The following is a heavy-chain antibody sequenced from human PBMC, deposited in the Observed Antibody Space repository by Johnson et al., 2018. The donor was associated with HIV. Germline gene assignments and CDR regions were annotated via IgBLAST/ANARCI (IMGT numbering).Heavy chain of an antibody. CDR2: IRSKANSYAT. CDR3: TRQADI. V-gene: IGHV3-73*02. J-gene: IGHJ3*02. CDR1: GFTFSGSA. Sequence: VKLVESGGGLVQPGGSLKLSCAASGFTFSGSAMHWVRQASGKGLEWVGRIRSKANSYATAYAASVKGRFTISRDDSKNMAYLPMNSLKTEDTAVYYCTRQADIWGQGTMVTVSS.